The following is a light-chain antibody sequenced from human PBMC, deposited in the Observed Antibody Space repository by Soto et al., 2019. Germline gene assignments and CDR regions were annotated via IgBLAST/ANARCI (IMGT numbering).Light chain of an antibody. J-gene: IGKJ5*01. CDR1: PSVTNY. Sequence: PGERATLSCRASPSVTNYLAWYQQKPGQPPRLLIYGAFNRAAGIPARFSCSGSWGYFTLTISSLEPEDSVVSYCQQRNIWPPVTFGQGTRLEI. CDR3: QQRNIWPPVT. CDR2: GAF. V-gene: IGKV3-11*02.